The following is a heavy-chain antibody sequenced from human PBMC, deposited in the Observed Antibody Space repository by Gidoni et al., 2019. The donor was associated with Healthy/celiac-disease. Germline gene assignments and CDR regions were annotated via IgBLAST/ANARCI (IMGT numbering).Heavy chain of an antibody. V-gene: IGHV4-34*01. CDR1: GGSFSGYY. Sequence: QVQLQQWDAGLLKPSETLSLTCAVYGGSFSGYYWSWIRQPPGKGLEWIGEINHSGSTNYNPSLKSRVTISVDTSKNQFSLKLSSVTAADTAVYYCAGGSDCSSTSCHGWFDPWGQGTLVTVSS. CDR2: INHSGST. CDR3: AGGSDCSSTSCHGWFDP. J-gene: IGHJ5*02. D-gene: IGHD2-2*01.